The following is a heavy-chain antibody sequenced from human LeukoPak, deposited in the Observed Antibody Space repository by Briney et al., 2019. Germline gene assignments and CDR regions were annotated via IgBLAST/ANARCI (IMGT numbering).Heavy chain of an antibody. CDR2: IYYSGST. D-gene: IGHD2-21*02. Sequence: PSETLSLTCSVSGDSISSYYWSWLRQPPGKGVEWVGYIYYSGSTNYNPSLKSRVTISVDTSKNQFSLKLSSVTAADTTVYYCARAEAPYCGGDCYFWFDPWGQGTLVTVSS. V-gene: IGHV4-59*01. CDR3: ARAEAPYCGGDCYFWFDP. J-gene: IGHJ5*02. CDR1: GDSISSYY.